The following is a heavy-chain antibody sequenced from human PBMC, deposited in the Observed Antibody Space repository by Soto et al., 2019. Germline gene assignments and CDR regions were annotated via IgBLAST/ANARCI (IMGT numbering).Heavy chain of an antibody. Sequence: GGSLRLSCAASGFTFSSYGMHWVRQAPGKGLEWVAVISYDGSNKYYADSVKGRFTISRDNSKNTLYLQMNSLRAEVTAVYYCAKDYLYCSGGSCYSYYYYYMDVWGKGTTVTVSS. V-gene: IGHV3-30*18. CDR3: AKDYLYCSGGSCYSYYYYYMDV. CDR2: ISYDGSNK. J-gene: IGHJ6*03. CDR1: GFTFSSYG. D-gene: IGHD2-15*01.